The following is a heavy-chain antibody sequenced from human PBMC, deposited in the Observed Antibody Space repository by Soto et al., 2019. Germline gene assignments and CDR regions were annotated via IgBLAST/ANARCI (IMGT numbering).Heavy chain of an antibody. Sequence: GGSLRLSCAASGFTFSNAWMSWVRQAPGKGLEWVGRIKSKTDGGTTDYAAPVKGRFTISRDDSKNTLYLQMNSLKTEDTAVYYCTTDPDNGYSSGWRDYWGQGTLVTVSS. CDR2: IKSKTDGGTT. CDR1: GFTFSNAW. CDR3: TTDPDNGYSSGWRDY. D-gene: IGHD6-19*01. V-gene: IGHV3-15*01. J-gene: IGHJ4*02.